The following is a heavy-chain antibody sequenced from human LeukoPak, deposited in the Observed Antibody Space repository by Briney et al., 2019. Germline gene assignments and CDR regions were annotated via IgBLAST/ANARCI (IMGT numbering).Heavy chain of an antibody. Sequence: GGSLRLSCAASGFTFSNYNMFWARQAPGKGLEWVSYITCSSNTVHYADSVKGRFTLSRDNAKSSLYLQMNSLRAEDTAIYYCARLLSGWYLADYWGQGTLVTVSS. CDR2: ITCSSNTV. V-gene: IGHV3-48*01. J-gene: IGHJ4*02. CDR1: GFTFSNYN. CDR3: ARLLSGWYLADY. D-gene: IGHD6-19*01.